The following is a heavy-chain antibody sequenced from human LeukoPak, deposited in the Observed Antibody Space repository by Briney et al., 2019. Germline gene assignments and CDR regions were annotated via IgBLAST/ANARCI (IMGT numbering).Heavy chain of an antibody. CDR1: GFTFSSYS. Sequence: VGCLRVSCAAAGFTFSSYSMNWVRQAPGKGLEWVSYISSSSSTIYYADSVKGRFTISTDNAKNSLYLQMNSLRAEDTAVYYCARDGGVAKLRVFDYWGQGTLVTVSS. CDR3: ARDGGVAKLRVFDY. V-gene: IGHV3-48*04. CDR2: ISSSSSTI. D-gene: IGHD3-16*01. J-gene: IGHJ4*02.